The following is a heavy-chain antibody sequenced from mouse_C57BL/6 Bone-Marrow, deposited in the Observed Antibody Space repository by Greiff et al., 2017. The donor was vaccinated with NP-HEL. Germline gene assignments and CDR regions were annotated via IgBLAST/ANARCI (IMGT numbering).Heavy chain of an antibody. CDR1: GYTFTSYW. CDR3: ARYGKGYARDY. D-gene: IGHD2-1*01. Sequence: VQLQQPGAELVKPGASVKLSCKASGYTFTSYWMHWVKQRPGQGLEWIGMIHPNSGSTNYNEKFKSKATLTVDKSSSTAYMQLSSLTSEDSAVYYCARYGKGYARDYGGQGTSVTVSS. V-gene: IGHV1-64*01. CDR2: IHPNSGST. J-gene: IGHJ4*01.